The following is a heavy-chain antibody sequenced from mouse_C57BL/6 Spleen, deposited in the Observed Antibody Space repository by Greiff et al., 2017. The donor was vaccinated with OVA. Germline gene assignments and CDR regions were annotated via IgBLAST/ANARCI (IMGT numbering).Heavy chain of an antibody. CDR3: VRGGIITVVAPTEYFDV. J-gene: IGHJ1*03. CDR2: IRSKSSNYAT. D-gene: IGHD1-1*01. V-gene: IGHV10-3*01. CDR1: GFTFNTYA. Sequence: EVQRVESGGGLVQPKGSLKLSCAASGFTFNTYAMHWVRQAPGKGLEWVARIRSKSSNYATYYADSVKDRFTISRDDSQSMLYLQMNNLKTEDTAMYYCVRGGIITVVAPTEYFDVWGTGTTVTVSS.